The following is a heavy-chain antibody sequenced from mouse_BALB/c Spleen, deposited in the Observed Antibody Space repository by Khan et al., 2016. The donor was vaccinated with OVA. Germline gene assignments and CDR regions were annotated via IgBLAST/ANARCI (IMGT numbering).Heavy chain of an antibody. J-gene: IGHJ2*01. V-gene: IGHV3-8*02. CDR1: GDSITSGY. Sequence: EVQLVESGPSLVKPSQTLSLTCSVTGDSITSGYWNWIRKFPGNKLEYMGYISYSGSTYYNPSLKSRISITRDTSKNQYYLQLNSVTTEDTATYYCARYGDDYRYFDYWGQGPTLTVSS. CDR3: ARYGDDYRYFDY. CDR2: ISYSGST. D-gene: IGHD2-4*01.